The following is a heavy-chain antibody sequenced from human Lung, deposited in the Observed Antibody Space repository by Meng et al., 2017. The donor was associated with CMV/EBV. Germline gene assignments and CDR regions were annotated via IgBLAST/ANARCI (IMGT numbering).Heavy chain of an antibody. CDR1: GYTFTNYG. CDR2: INAYNGDT. V-gene: IGHV1-18*01. J-gene: IGHJ4*02. D-gene: IGHD1-26*01. Sequence: QAQLVQAGGEVKKPGASVKVSCKASGYTFTNYGITWVRQAPGQGLEWMGWINAYNGDTNYAQTLQGRVTMTTDTSTSTAYMELRSLRSDDTAVYYCARVEVGITSGDYRGQGTLVTVSS. CDR3: ARVEVGITSGDY.